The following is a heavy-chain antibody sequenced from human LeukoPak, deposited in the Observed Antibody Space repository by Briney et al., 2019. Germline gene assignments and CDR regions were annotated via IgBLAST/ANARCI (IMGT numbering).Heavy chain of an antibody. Sequence: GGALRLSCAASGFTFSRYGMSWGRQAPGKGLEWGAVISYEGSNKYYADSVKGGVTISRENTKKTLYMQMNRLRAEDTPVYYCAKDVVGATRSFDYWGQGTLVTVSS. CDR2: ISYEGSNK. V-gene: IGHV3-30*18. CDR3: AKDVVGATRSFDY. CDR1: GFTFSRYG. D-gene: IGHD1-26*01. J-gene: IGHJ4*02.